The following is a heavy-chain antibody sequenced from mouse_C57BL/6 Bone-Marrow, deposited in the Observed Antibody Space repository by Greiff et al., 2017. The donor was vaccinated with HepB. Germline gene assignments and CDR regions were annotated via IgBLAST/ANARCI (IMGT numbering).Heavy chain of an antibody. CDR3: ARSSYDYGGAAY. D-gene: IGHD2-4*01. J-gene: IGHJ3*01. Sequence: QLQQSGAELARPGASVKLSCKASGYTFTSYGISWVKQRTGQGLEWIGEIYPRSGNTYYNEKFKGKATLTADKSSSTAYMELRSLTSEDSAVYFCARSSYDYGGAAYWGQGTLVTVSA. CDR2: IYPRSGNT. V-gene: IGHV1-81*01. CDR1: GYTFTSYG.